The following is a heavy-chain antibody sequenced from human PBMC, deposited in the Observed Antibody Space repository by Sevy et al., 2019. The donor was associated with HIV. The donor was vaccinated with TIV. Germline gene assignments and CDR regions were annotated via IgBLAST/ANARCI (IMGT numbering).Heavy chain of an antibody. CDR3: ARSFYDSSGSSGYYHLDY. V-gene: IGHV3-48*01. CDR2: ITTSSSII. D-gene: IGHD3-22*01. Sequence: GGSLRLSCAASGFTFSLYSMTWVRQAPGKGPEWISYITTSSSIIYYADSVKGRFTISRDNAKNSLYLQMSSLRVEDTAVYYCARSFYDSSGSSGYYHLDYWGQGTLVTISS. CDR1: GFTFSLYS. J-gene: IGHJ4*02.